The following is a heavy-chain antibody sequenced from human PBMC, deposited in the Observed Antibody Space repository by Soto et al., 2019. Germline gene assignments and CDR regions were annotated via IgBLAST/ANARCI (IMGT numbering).Heavy chain of an antibody. J-gene: IGHJ6*02. CDR3: TTVRSWSPLDGMDV. V-gene: IGHV3-15*01. Sequence: EVQLVESGGGLVKPGGSLRLSCAASGFTFSNAWMSWVRHAPGKGLEWVGRIKSTTDGGTTDYAAPVKGRFTISRDDSKNTLYLQMNRLKTEDTAVYYCTTVRSWSPLDGMDVWGQGTTVTVSS. D-gene: IGHD6-13*01. CDR2: IKSTTDGGTT. CDR1: GFTFSNAW.